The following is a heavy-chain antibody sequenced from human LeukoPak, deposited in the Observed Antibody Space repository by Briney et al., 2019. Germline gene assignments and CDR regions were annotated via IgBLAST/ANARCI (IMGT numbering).Heavy chain of an antibody. CDR3: AAVSTKTYYYGLDV. CDR1: GDSISTYY. V-gene: IGHV4-59*01. CDR2: IYYSGST. D-gene: IGHD4-17*01. Sequence: PSETLSLTCTVSGDSISTYYWSWIRQPPGKGLEWIGYIYYSGSTNYNPSLKSRVTISVDTSKNQFSLKLSSVTAADTAVYYCAAVSTKTYYYGLDVWGQGTTVTVSS. J-gene: IGHJ6*02.